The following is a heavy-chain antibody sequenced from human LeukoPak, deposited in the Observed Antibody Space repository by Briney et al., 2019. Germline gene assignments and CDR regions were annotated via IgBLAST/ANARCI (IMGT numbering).Heavy chain of an antibody. J-gene: IGHJ4*02. D-gene: IGHD3-9*01. CDR3: ARGGGESTSGYYFDY. CDR1: GGSIRTSY. CDR2: ISGTGSA. Sequence: TSETLSLTCTVSGGSIRTSYWAWIRQPPGKGVEYIGLISGTGSANYNASLESRVTISLVTSKNQFSLKMRSVTAADTAMYYCARGGGESTSGYYFDYWGQGTLVTVSS. V-gene: IGHV4-59*01.